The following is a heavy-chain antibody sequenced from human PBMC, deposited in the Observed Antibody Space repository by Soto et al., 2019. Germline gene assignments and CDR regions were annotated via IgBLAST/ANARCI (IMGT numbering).Heavy chain of an antibody. D-gene: IGHD3-9*01. CDR1: GDSVSSGSYY. CDR2: IYYSGST. J-gene: IGHJ6*02. Sequence: SETLSLTCTVSGDSVSSGSYYWSWIRQPPGKGLEWIGRIYYSGSTYYNPSLKSRVTISVDTSKNQFSLKLSSVTAADTAVYYCARLRYFDWSRHYYYYYGMDVWGQGTTVTVSS. CDR3: ARLRYFDWSRHYYYYYGMDV. V-gene: IGHV4-39*01.